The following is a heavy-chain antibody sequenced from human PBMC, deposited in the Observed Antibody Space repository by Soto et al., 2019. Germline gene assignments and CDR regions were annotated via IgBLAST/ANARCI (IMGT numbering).Heavy chain of an antibody. J-gene: IGHJ4*02. CDR2: ISGSGGST. Sequence: EVQLLESVGGFVQPGGSLRLSCAASGFTCSSYAMSWVRQAPGKALEWVSVISGSGGSTYYADSVKGRFTISRDNSRNTLDLQRYSVRAEDTAVYYCAKMLGYSGYDSFDYWGQGTLVTVS. CDR1: GFTCSSYA. CDR3: AKMLGYSGYDSFDY. D-gene: IGHD5-12*01. V-gene: IGHV3-23*01.